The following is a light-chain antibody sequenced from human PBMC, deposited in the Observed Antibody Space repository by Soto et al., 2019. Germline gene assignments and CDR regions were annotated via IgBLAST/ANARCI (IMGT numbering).Light chain of an antibody. Sequence: IRTTQSPSSLSASTGDRVTLTCRASQDNSSYLAWYQQKPGRAPKLLMYDASTLQSGVPARFSGSGSGTEFTLTISSLQPEDFATYYCQQLYSFPLTFGGGTKVDIK. CDR3: QQLYSFPLT. CDR1: QDNSSY. V-gene: IGKV1-8*01. CDR2: DAS. J-gene: IGKJ4*01.